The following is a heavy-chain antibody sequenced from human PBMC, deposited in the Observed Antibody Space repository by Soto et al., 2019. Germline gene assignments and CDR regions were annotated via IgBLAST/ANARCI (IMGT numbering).Heavy chain of an antibody. Sequence: SETLSLTCTVSGGSISSYYWTWIRQPPGKGLEWIGYIYYTGSTNYNPSLESRLTMSVDMSKNHFSLKLSSVTAADTAVYYCAGGTDGKKVAYWGQGTLVTVSS. D-gene: IGHD5-12*01. CDR1: GGSISSYY. V-gene: IGHV4-59*01. CDR3: AGGTDGKKVAY. J-gene: IGHJ4*02. CDR2: IYYTGST.